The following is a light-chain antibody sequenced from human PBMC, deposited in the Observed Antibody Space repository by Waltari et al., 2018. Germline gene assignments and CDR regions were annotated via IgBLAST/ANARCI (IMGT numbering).Light chain of an antibody. CDR3: QQYYTTPLT. J-gene: IGKJ4*01. V-gene: IGKV4-1*01. Sequence: DIVMTQSPDSLAVSLGERATINCKSSQSVSYTASNKHYLAWYQQKPGQPPKLIIYWASNRESGVPDRFSGSGYGTDFTLTISRLQAEDVAVYYCQQYYTTPLTCGGGTKVEI. CDR1: QSVSYTASNKHY. CDR2: WAS.